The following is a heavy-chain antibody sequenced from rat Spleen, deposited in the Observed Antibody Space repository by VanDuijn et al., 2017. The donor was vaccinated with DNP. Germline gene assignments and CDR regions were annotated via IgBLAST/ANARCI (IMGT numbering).Heavy chain of an antibody. Sequence: EVQLQESGPGLVKPSQSLSLTCSVTGYSITSNYWGWIRKFPGNKMEWIGHISYSGSTSYNPSLKSRISITRDTSKNQFFLQLNSVTTEDTATYYCARWGTIAAISTPYAMDAWGQGTSVTVSS. CDR2: ISYSGST. V-gene: IGHV3-1*01. CDR1: GYSITSNY. CDR3: ARWGTIAAISTPYAMDA. J-gene: IGHJ4*01. D-gene: IGHD1-2*01.